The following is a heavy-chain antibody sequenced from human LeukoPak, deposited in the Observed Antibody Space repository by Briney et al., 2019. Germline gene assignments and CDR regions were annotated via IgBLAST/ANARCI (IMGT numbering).Heavy chain of an antibody. Sequence: PGGSLRLSCAASGFISSRHWMNWGRQAPGKGLEWVAGIDGDGSQKDYVDSVKGRFTIYRDNAKNLLYLLMNSLRVEDTAVYYCARSGVPHGFGIWGQGTMVTVSS. CDR3: ARSGVPHGFGI. D-gene: IGHD3-10*01. J-gene: IGHJ3*02. CDR1: GFISSRHW. V-gene: IGHV3-7*04. CDR2: IDGDGSQK.